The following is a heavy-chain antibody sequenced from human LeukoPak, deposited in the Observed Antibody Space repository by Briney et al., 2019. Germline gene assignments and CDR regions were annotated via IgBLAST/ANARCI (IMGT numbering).Heavy chain of an antibody. D-gene: IGHD3-22*01. V-gene: IGHV2-70*04. CDR3: ARVFYYDYIGDAFDI. J-gene: IGHJ3*02. CDR2: IDWDDHK. CDR1: GISLSTSGMR. Sequence: SGPTLVNPTQTLTLTCTFSGISLSTSGMRVTWIRQPPGKALEWLARIDWDDHKFYTPSLRTRLTISKDTPKNQVVLTMNDMDPVDTATYYCARVFYYDYIGDAFDIWGQGTLVTVSS.